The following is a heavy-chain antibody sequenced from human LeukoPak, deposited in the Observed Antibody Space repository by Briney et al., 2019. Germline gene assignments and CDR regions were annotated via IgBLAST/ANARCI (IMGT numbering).Heavy chain of an antibody. Sequence: SETLSLTCTVSGGSISSYYWSWIRQPPGKGLEWIGYIYYSGSTNYNPSLKSRVTISVDTSKNQFSLKLSSVTAADTAVYYCARHPTIYDDYEFDYWGQGTLVTVSS. CDR2: IYYSGST. J-gene: IGHJ4*02. CDR1: GGSISSYY. V-gene: IGHV4-59*08. CDR3: ARHPTIYDDYEFDY. D-gene: IGHD4-17*01.